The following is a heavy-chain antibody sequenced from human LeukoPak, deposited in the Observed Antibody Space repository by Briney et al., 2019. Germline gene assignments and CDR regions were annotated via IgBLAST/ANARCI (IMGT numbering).Heavy chain of an antibody. CDR1: GFTLSTSA. V-gene: IGHV3-21*01. Sequence: GGSLRLSCAASGFTLSTSAMNWVRQAPGKGLEWVSSISSSSSYIYYADSVKGRFTISRDNAKNSLYLQMNSLRAEDTAVYYCARGKTSQNIVTRKTYNWFDPWGQGTLVTVSS. CDR2: ISSSSSYI. CDR3: ARGKTSQNIVTRKTYNWFDP. D-gene: IGHD2/OR15-2a*01. J-gene: IGHJ5*02.